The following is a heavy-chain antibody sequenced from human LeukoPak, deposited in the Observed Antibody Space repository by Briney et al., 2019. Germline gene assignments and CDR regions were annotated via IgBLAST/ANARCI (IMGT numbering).Heavy chain of an antibody. CDR3: AKDHSSGWYSASYFDY. V-gene: IGHV3-9*01. J-gene: IGHJ4*02. CDR2: ISWNSGSI. Sequence: GGSLRLSCAASGFTFDDYAMHWIRQAPGKGLEWVSGISWNSGSIGYADSVKGRFTISRDNAKNSLYLQMNSLRAEDTALYYCAKDHSSGWYSASYFDYWGQGTLVTVSS. CDR1: GFTFDDYA. D-gene: IGHD6-19*01.